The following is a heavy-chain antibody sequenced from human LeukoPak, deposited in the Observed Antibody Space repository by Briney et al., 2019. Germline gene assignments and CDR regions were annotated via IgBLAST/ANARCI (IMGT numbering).Heavy chain of an antibody. CDR3: ARLHYYDSVGVDY. V-gene: IGHV4-34*01. CDR1: GGSFSGYY. Sequence: PSETLSLTCAVYGGSFSGYYWSWIRQPPGKGLEWIGEINHSGSTNYNPSLKSRVTISVDTSKNQFSLKLSSVTAADTAVYYCARLHYYDSVGVDYWGQGTLVTVSS. D-gene: IGHD3-22*01. J-gene: IGHJ4*02. CDR2: INHSGST.